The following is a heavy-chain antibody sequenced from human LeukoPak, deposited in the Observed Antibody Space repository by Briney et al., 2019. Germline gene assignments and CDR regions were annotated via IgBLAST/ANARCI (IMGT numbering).Heavy chain of an antibody. CDR3: ARGGNAFDI. CDR1: QFTFSSYE. D-gene: IGHD3-16*01. J-gene: IGHJ3*02. CDR2: ISSSGSSI. V-gene: IGHV3-48*03. Sequence: GGSLRLSCAGSQFTFSSYEMNWVRQAPGKGLEWVSYISSSGSSIYYTDSVKGRFTIPRDNAKNSLYLQMNSLRAEDTAFYYCARGGNAFDIWGQGTMVTVSS.